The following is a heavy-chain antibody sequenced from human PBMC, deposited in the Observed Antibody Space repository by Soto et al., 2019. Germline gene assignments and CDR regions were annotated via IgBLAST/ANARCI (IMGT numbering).Heavy chain of an antibody. D-gene: IGHD3-10*01. V-gene: IGHV3-23*01. CDR3: AIALVVRGTSYYFFGLDG. CDR1: GFTFSSYA. Sequence: GGSLRLSCAASGFTFSSYAMSWVRQAPGKGLEWVSGISGSGGSTYYADSVKGRFTFSRDNSKNTLYLQMNSLRAEDTAVYYCAIALVVRGTSYYFFGLDGWGQGTTGTVSS. J-gene: IGHJ6*02. CDR2: ISGSGGST.